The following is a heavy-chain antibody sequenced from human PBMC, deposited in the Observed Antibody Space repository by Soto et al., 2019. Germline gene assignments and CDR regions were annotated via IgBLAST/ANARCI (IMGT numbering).Heavy chain of an antibody. D-gene: IGHD3-10*01. CDR1: GGSISSGGYY. V-gene: IGHV4-31*03. J-gene: IGHJ3*02. Sequence: LSLTCTVSGGSISSGGYYWSWIRQHPGKGLEWIGYIYYSGSTYYNPSLKSRVTISVDTSKNQFSLKLSSVTAADTAVYYCGFGRFPSPVFDIWGQGTMVTVSS. CDR3: GFGRFPSPVFDI. CDR2: IYYSGST.